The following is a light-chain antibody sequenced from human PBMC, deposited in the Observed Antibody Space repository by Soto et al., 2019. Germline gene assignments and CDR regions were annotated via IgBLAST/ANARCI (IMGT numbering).Light chain of an antibody. CDR3: QQRSNWPPIT. V-gene: IGKV3-11*01. J-gene: IGKJ5*01. CDR2: GAS. Sequence: EIVMTQSPATLSVSPGERATLSCRARQSISGSLAWYQQKPGQAPRLLIYGASTRATGIPARFSGSGSGTDFTLTISSLEPEDFAVYYCQQRSNWPPITFGQGTRLEIK. CDR1: QSISGS.